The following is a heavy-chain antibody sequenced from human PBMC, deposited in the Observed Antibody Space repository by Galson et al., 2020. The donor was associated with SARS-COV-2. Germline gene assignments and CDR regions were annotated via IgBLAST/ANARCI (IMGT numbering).Heavy chain of an antibody. CDR1: CIPFTNYR. CDR2: VSNDGGDK. V-gene: IGHV3-30-3*01. Sequence: VGFLRLSSSLSCIPFTNYRMHCARQAPGKGLEWVAVVSNDGGDKKFADFVRGRFTISRDNSQNTLYLQMNNLRAEDTALYYCARDSKIGAAVYYFAYWGQGSLFTVSA. CDR3: ARDSKIGAAVYYFAY. D-gene: IGHD6-13*01. J-gene: IGHJ4*02.